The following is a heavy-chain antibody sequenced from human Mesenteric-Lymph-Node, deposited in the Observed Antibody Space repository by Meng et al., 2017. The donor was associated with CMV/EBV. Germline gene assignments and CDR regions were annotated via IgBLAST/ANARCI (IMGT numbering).Heavy chain of an antibody. J-gene: IGHJ4*02. CDR3: ARLLLWFGELLSPRPYYFDY. D-gene: IGHD3-10*01. V-gene: IGHV4-61*01. Sequence: GSLRLSCTVSGGSVNSGRYYWSWIRQPPGKGLEWIGHIYYSGSTNHSPSLKSRVTISVDTSKNQFSLKLSSVTAADTAVYYCARLLLWFGELLSPRPYYFDYWGQGTLVTVSS. CDR1: GGSVNSGRYY. CDR2: IYYSGST.